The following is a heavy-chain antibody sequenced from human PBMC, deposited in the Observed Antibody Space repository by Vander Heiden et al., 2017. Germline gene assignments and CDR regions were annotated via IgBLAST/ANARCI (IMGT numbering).Heavy chain of an antibody. D-gene: IGHD7-27*01. CDR2: KWYDGSNK. CDR1: GFTFSSYA. J-gene: IGHJ3*02. Sequence: QVPLVESGGGVVQPGRSLRLSWPASGFTFSSYAMHGVRQARGKVCGWVEVKWYDGSNKYYADSVKGRFTISRDNSKNTLYLQMNSLRAEDTAVYYCARLLGGYAFDIWGQGTMVTVSS. CDR3: ARLLGGYAFDI. V-gene: IGHV3-33*01.